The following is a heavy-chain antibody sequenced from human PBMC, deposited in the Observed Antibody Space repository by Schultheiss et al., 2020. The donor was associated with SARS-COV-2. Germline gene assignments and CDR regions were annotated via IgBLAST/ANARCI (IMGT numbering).Heavy chain of an antibody. V-gene: IGHV3-15*01. CDR3: ARGGSGSYSSSL. J-gene: IGHJ4*02. Sequence: GGSLRLSCAASGFTFSNAWMSWVRQAPGKGLEWVGRIKSKTDGGTTDYAAPVKGRFTISRDDSKSIAYLQMNSLKTEGTAVYYCARGGSGSYSSSLWGQGTLVTVSS. CDR2: IKSKTDGGTT. D-gene: IGHD1-26*01. CDR1: GFTFSNAW.